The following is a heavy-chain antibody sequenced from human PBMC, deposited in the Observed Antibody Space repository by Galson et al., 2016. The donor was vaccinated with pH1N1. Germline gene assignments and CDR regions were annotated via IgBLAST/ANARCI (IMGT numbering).Heavy chain of an antibody. CDR1: GGSVSTTDNY. J-gene: IGHJ4*02. Sequence: ETLSLTCTVSGGSVSTTDNYWSWIRQAPGKGLEWIGYISYSGTTSYNPSLKTRVTISVDTSKNRFSLKLSSVTAADTAVYYCARNIAAAGTYYFDYWGQGTLVTVSS. V-gene: IGHV4-61*08. CDR3: ARNIAAAGTYYFDY. D-gene: IGHD6-13*01. CDR2: ISYSGTT.